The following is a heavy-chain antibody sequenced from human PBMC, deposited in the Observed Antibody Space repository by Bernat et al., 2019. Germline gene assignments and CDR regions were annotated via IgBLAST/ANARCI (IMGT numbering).Heavy chain of an antibody. CDR1: GGSLSSSSYY. V-gene: IGHV4-39*01. Sequence: QLQLQESGPGLVKPSETLSLTCTVSGGSLSSSSYYWGWIRQPPGKGLEWIGSIYYSGSTYYNPSLKSRVTISVDTSKNQFSLKLSSVTAADTAVYYCARTQIRYSSSSYYYYGMDVWGQGTTVTVSS. CDR3: ARTQIRYSSSSYYYYGMDV. CDR2: IYYSGST. D-gene: IGHD6-13*01. J-gene: IGHJ6*02.